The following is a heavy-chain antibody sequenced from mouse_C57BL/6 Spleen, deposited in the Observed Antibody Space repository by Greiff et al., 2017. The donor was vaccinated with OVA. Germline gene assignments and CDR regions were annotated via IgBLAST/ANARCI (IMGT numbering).Heavy chain of an antibody. Sequence: SDAELVKPGASVKISCKVSGYTFTDHTTHWMKQRPEQGLEWIGYIYPRDGSTKYNEKFKGKATLTADKSSGTAYMQLNSLTSEDSAVYFCANYYGSSYDAMDYWGQGTSVTVSS. CDR1: GYTFTDHT. V-gene: IGHV1-78*01. CDR2: IYPRDGST. CDR3: ANYYGSSYDAMDY. J-gene: IGHJ4*01. D-gene: IGHD1-1*01.